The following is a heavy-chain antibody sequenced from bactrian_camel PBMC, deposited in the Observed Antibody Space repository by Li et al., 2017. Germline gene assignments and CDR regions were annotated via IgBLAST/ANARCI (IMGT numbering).Heavy chain of an antibody. D-gene: IGHD3*01. CDR1: KFTYC. J-gene: IGHJ4*01. V-gene: IGHV3S1*01. Sequence: HVQLVESGGGPVQAGESLTLSCAASKFTYCMGWFRQEPGKEREAVAAIVTASGITYYADAAKGRFTISRDNAKNTVYLQMNSLESEDTALYYCAVASGGWIGFWDYWGQGTQVTVS. CDR3: AVASGGWIGFWDY. CDR2: IVTASGIT.